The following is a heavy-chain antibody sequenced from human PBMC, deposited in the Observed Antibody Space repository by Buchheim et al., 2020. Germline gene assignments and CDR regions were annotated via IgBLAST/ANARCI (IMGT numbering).Heavy chain of an antibody. CDR1: GESFSGYY. Sequence: QVQLQQWGAGLLKPSETLSLTCAVYGESFSGYYWSWIRQPPGKGLEWIGEINHSGSTNYNPSLKSRVTISVDTSKNKFSLKLSSVIVADTAVYYCAGGGGRYCTNGVCHLDYWGQGNL. CDR3: AGGGGRYCTNGVCHLDY. CDR2: INHSGST. V-gene: IGHV4-34*01. J-gene: IGHJ4*02. D-gene: IGHD2-8*01.